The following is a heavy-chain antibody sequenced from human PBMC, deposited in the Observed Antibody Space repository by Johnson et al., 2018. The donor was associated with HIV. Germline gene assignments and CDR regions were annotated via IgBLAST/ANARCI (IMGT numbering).Heavy chain of an antibody. CDR2: ISYDGRNT. Sequence: QVQLVESGGGLVQPGRSLRLSCAASGFTFSSYAMHWVRQAPGKGLEWVAVISYDGRNTFYADSVKCRFPISRVNSTNTLYLQMNSLGAGDTAVYYCAKDQHGPLVPTVMRDDAFDIWGQGTMVTVSS. CDR1: GFTFSSYA. V-gene: IGHV3-30*04. CDR3: AKDQHGPLVPTVMRDDAFDI. D-gene: IGHD5-12*01. J-gene: IGHJ3*02.